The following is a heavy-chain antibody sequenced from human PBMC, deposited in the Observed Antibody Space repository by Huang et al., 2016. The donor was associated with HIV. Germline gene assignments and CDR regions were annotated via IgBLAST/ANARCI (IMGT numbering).Heavy chain of an antibody. CDR2: IIPIFGTA. J-gene: IGHJ5*02. D-gene: IGHD5-18*01. Sequence: QFLLVQPGAEVRKPGSSVKVSCTAFGGTFSSYAISWVRQAPGQGLEWMGGIIPIFGTANYTQKCQGRVTITVDESTNTGYMELTRLTSEDTAVYYCARTAYSYGFRQGYNWFDPWGQGTPVTVSS. V-gene: IGHV1-69*13. CDR3: ARTAYSYGFRQGYNWFDP. CDR1: GGTFSSYA.